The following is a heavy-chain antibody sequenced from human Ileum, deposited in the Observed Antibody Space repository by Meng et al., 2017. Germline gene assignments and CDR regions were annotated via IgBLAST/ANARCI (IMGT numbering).Heavy chain of an antibody. D-gene: IGHD5-12*01. V-gene: IGHV3-53*01. CDR3: DRGVRYSPNDESRSTFDY. Sequence: GWSLCLSCAASGFTVSSNYMSWVRQAPGKGLEWVSIIYSGVSTYYADSVKGRFTISRNISKNTLYLQMNSLRAEDTAVYYCDRGVRYSPNDESRSTFDYWGQGTLVTVSS. J-gene: IGHJ4*02. CDR1: GFTVSSNY. CDR2: IYSGVST.